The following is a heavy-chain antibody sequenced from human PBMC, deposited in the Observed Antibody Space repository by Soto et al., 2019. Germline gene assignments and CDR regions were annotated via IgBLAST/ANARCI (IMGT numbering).Heavy chain of an antibody. CDR1: GGSISSYY. Sequence: SETLSLTCTVSGGSISSYYWSWIRQPPGKGLEWIGYIYYSGSTNYNPSLKSRVTISVDTSKNQFSLKLSSVTAADTAVYYCARDDYGDYLFDYWGQGTLVTAPQ. D-gene: IGHD4-17*01. CDR3: ARDDYGDYLFDY. V-gene: IGHV4-59*01. CDR2: IYYSGST. J-gene: IGHJ4*02.